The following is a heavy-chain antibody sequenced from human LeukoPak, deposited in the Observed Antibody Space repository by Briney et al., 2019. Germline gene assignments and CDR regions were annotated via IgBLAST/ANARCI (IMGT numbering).Heavy chain of an antibody. V-gene: IGHV1-46*01. D-gene: IGHD3-22*01. CDR3: AREVSYYDSSGPYDAFDI. J-gene: IGHJ3*02. CDR1: GYTFTSYY. CDR2: INPSGGST. Sequence: HGASVKVSCKASGYTFTSYYMHWVRQAPGQGLEWMGIINPSGGSTSYAQKFQGRVTITTDESTSTAYMELSSLRSEDTAVYYCAREVSYYDSSGPYDAFDIWGQGTMVTVSS.